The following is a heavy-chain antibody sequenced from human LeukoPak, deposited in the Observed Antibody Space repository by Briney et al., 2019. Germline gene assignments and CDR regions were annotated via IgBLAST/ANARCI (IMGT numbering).Heavy chain of an antibody. CDR1: GDTFSSYA. V-gene: IGHV1-69*06. CDR3: ARGLLRGYYFDY. CDR2: IIPIFGTA. D-gene: IGHD4-23*01. Sequence: SVKVSCKASGDTFSSYAISWVRQAPGQGLEWMGGIIPIFGTANYAQKFQGRVTITADKSTSTAYMELSSLRSEDTAVYYCARGLLRGYYFDYWGQGTLVTVSS. J-gene: IGHJ4*02.